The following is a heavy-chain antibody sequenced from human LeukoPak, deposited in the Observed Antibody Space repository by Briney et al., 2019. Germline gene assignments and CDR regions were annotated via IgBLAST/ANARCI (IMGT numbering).Heavy chain of an antibody. V-gene: IGHV3-23*01. CDR2: ISHDDDGK. CDR3: AKEQDPGGEPYFDY. D-gene: IGHD1-14*01. Sequence: GGSLRLSCAASGLTFSGYAMSWVRQAPGKGLEWVSAISHDDDGKFYADSVKGRFTISRDNSKNTLFLQMNSLRADDTAVYYCAKEQDPGGEPYFDYWGQGSLVTVSS. J-gene: IGHJ4*02. CDR1: GLTFSGYA.